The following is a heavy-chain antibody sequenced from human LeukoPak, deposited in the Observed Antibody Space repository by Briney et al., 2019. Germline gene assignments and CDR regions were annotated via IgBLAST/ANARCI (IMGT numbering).Heavy chain of an antibody. CDR2: LNWNGDNT. J-gene: IGHJ4*02. Sequence: GGSLRLSCAASGFAFEDYGMTWVRQAPGKGLEWVSGLNWNGDNTGYADSVKGQFTISRDNARHSLYLQVNSLRAEDTAFYYCARVWAWGSGNYFDYWGQGTLVTVSS. CDR3: ARVWAWGSGNYFDY. D-gene: IGHD7-27*01. V-gene: IGHV3-20*04. CDR1: GFAFEDYG.